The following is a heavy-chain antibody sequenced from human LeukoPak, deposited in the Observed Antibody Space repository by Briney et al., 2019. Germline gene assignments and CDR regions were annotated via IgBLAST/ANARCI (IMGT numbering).Heavy chain of an antibody. CDR1: GGSFSGYY. V-gene: IGHV4-34*01. CDR2: INHSGST. J-gene: IGHJ4*02. D-gene: IGHD2-2*01. Sequence: SETLSLTCAVYGGSFSGYYWSWIRQPPGKGLEWIGEINHSGSTNYNPSLESRVTISVDTSKNQFSLKLSSVTAADTAVYYCATQATSSTAPFDYWGQGTLATVSS. CDR3: ATQATSSTAPFDY.